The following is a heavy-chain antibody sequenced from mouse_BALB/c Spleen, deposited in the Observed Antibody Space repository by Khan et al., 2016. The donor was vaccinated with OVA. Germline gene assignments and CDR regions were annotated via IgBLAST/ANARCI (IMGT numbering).Heavy chain of an antibody. CDR2: IWGGGGT. Sequence: VQLVESGPGLVAPSQSLSITCTVSGFSLSRYNIHWVRQPPGKGLEWLGMIWGGGGTDYNSTLTSRLSIRKDNSKSQVLLKMNSLQTDDTAIYYCARAYYRYDGYYAMDYWGQGTSVTVSS. D-gene: IGHD2-14*01. CDR3: ARAYYRYDGYYAMDY. V-gene: IGHV2-6-4*01. CDR1: GFSLSRYN. J-gene: IGHJ4*01.